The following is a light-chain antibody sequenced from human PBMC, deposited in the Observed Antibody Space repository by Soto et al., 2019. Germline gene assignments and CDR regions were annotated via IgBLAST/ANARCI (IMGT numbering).Light chain of an antibody. Sequence: QSVLTQPPSASGSPGQSVTISCTGTSSDVGAYNYVCWYQQHPGKAPKLIISEVTKRPSGVPDRFSGSKSGNTASLTVTGLQAEDDADYYCSSYAGSNNPWVFGGGTKVTVL. CDR2: EVT. J-gene: IGLJ3*02. V-gene: IGLV2-8*01. CDR1: SSDVGAYNY. CDR3: SSYAGSNNPWV.